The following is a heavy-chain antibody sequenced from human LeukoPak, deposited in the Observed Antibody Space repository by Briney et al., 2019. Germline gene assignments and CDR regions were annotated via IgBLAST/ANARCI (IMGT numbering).Heavy chain of an antibody. D-gene: IGHD2-2*01. CDR2: ISSSSSYI. CDR1: GFTFSSYS. V-gene: IGHV3-21*01. CDR3: ARDHVVVVPAANNYYYYGMDV. J-gene: IGHJ6*02. Sequence: GGSLRLSCAASGFTFSSYSMNWVRQAPGKGLEWVSSISSSSSYIYYAGSVKGRFTISRDNAKNSLYLQMNSLRAEDTAVYYCARDHVVVVPAANNYYYYGMDVWGQGTTVTVSS.